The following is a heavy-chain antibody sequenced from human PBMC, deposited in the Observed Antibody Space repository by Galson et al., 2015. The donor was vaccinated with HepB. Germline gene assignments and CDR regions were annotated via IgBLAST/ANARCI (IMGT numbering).Heavy chain of an antibody. CDR2: IKSKTDGETT. V-gene: IGHV3-15*07. Sequence: SLRLSCAASGFSFTNAWMNRVRQAPGKGLEWVGRIKSKTDGETTDYAAPVKGRFTISRDDSRNTLYLQMHSLKTDDTAVYYCTTDVYFSSYWSWLDPWGQGTLVTVSS. J-gene: IGHJ5*02. D-gene: IGHD2-2*01. CDR1: GFSFTNAW. CDR3: TTDVYFSSYWSWLDP.